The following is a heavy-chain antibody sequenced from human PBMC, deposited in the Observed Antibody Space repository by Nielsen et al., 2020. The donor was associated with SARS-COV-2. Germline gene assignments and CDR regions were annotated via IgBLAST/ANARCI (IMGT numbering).Heavy chain of an antibody. CDR2: INHSGST. CDR1: GGSFSGYY. V-gene: IGHV4-34*01. J-gene: IGHJ4*02. Sequence: SQTLSLTCAVYGGSFSGYYWSWIRQPPGKGLEWIGEINHSGSTNYNPSLKSRVTISVDTSKNQFSLKLSSVTAADTAVYYCARVFRIFGVVTLLYYFDYWGQGTLVTVSS. D-gene: IGHD3-3*01. CDR3: ARVFRIFGVVTLLYYFDY.